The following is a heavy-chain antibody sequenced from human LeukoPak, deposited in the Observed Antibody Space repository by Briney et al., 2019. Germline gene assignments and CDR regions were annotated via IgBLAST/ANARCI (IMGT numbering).Heavy chain of an antibody. Sequence: PGGTLRLSCAASGFTFSSYGMSWVRQAPAKGLEWVSAISGSGGSTYYADSVKGRFTISRDNSKNTLYLQMNSLRAEDTAVYYCANTYYYDSSGYSDAFDIWGQGTMVTVSS. CDR2: ISGSGGST. CDR1: GFTFSSYG. V-gene: IGHV3-23*01. D-gene: IGHD3-22*01. CDR3: ANTYYYDSSGYSDAFDI. J-gene: IGHJ3*02.